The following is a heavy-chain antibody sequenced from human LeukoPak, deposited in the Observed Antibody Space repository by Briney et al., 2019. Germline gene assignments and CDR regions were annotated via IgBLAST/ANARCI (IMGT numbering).Heavy chain of an antibody. Sequence: GGSLRLSCAASGFTFSSYAMSWVRQAPGKGLEWVSVISGSGGSTYYADSVKGRFTISRDNSKNTLYLQMNSLRDDDTAVYYCARILEGDDYWGQGTLVTVSS. D-gene: IGHD3-16*01. CDR2: ISGSGGST. J-gene: IGHJ4*02. CDR3: ARILEGDDY. V-gene: IGHV3-23*01. CDR1: GFTFSSYA.